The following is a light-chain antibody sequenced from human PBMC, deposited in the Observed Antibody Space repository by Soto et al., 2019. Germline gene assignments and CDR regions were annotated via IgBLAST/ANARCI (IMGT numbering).Light chain of an antibody. J-gene: IGKJ5*01. CDR2: GAS. Sequence: EIVLTQSPATLSLSPGERATLSCRASQSVSSYLAWYQQKPGQAPRLFIYGASIRAIGIPPRFSGSGSGTDFTLTISSLEPEDFAVYYCQQRSNWPTFGQGTRLE. CDR3: QQRSNWPT. CDR1: QSVSSY. V-gene: IGKV3-11*01.